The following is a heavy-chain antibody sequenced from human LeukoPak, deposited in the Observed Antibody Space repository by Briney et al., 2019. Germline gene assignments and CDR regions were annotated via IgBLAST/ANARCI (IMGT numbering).Heavy chain of an antibody. D-gene: IGHD6-6*01. CDR3: AREGSSLAPFDY. CDR2: INEDGSTT. V-gene: IGHV3-74*01. Sequence: GGSLRLSCAASGFTFSSYGMHWVRQAPGKGLVWVSRINEDGSTTNYADSVKGRSTIFRDNAKNTLYLQMNSLRAEDTAVYYCAREGSSLAPFDYWGQGTLVTVSS. J-gene: IGHJ4*02. CDR1: GFTFSSYG.